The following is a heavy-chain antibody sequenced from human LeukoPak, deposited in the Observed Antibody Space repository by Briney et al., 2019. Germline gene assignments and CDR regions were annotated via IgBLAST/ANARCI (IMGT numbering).Heavy chain of an antibody. Sequence: SETLSLTCTVSGGSISSYYWSWIRQPPGKGLKWIGYIYYSGSTNYNPSLKSRVTISVDTSKNQFSLKLSSVTAADTAVYYCARHGGPMDDAFDIWGQGTMVTVSS. CDR2: IYYSGST. D-gene: IGHD3-16*01. CDR1: GGSISSYY. V-gene: IGHV4-59*08. J-gene: IGHJ3*02. CDR3: ARHGGPMDDAFDI.